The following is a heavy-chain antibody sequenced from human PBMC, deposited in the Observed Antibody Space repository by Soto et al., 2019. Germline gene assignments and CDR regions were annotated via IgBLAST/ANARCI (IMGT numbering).Heavy chain of an antibody. CDR1: GFTVSSNY. CDR2: IYSGGST. CDR3: ARGIQLWPRRFDY. D-gene: IGHD5-18*01. V-gene: IGHV3-53*01. Sequence: GSLRLSCAASGFTVSSNYMSWVRQAPGKGLEWVSVIYSGGSTYYADSVKGRFTISRDNSKNTLYLQMNSLRAEDTAVYYCARGIQLWPRRFDYWGQGTLVTVSS. J-gene: IGHJ4*02.